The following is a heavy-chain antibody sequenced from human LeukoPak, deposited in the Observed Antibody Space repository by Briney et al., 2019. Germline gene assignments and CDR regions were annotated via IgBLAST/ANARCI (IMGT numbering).Heavy chain of an antibody. CDR2: IYYSGST. J-gene: IGHJ4*02. D-gene: IGHD3-16*01. CDR1: GGSISSYY. Sequence: SETLSLTCTVSGGSISSYYWSWIRQPPGKGLEWIGYIYYSGSTNYNPSLKSRVTISVDTSKNQFSLKLSSVTAADTAVYYCARATFNYYDYVWGSNKGAYYFDYWGQGTLVTVSS. CDR3: ARATFNYYDYVWGSNKGAYYFDY. V-gene: IGHV4-59*01.